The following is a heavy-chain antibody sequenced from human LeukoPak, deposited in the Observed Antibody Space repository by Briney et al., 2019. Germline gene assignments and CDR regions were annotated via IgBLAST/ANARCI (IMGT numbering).Heavy chain of an antibody. CDR1: GGTFSSYA. CDR2: IIPILGIA. D-gene: IGHD1-26*01. V-gene: IGHV1-69*04. CDR3: ASSGSYRTYYYYGMDV. J-gene: IGHJ6*02. Sequence: ASVKVSCKASGGTFSSYAISWVRQAPGQGLEWMGRIIPILGIANYAQKFQGRVTITADKSTSTAYMELSSLRSDDTAVYYCASSGSYRTYYYYGMDVWGQGTTVTVSS.